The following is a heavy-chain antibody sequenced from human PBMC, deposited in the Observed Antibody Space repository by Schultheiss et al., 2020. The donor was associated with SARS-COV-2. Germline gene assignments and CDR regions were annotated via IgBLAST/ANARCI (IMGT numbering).Heavy chain of an antibody. Sequence: GESLKISCAASGFTVSSNYMSWVRQAPGKGLEWVSAISGSGGSTYYADSVKGRFTISRDNSKNTLYLQMNSLKTEDTAVYYCTTTTDYYGMDVWGQGTTVTVSS. CDR1: GFTVSSNY. V-gene: IGHV3-23*01. J-gene: IGHJ6*02. D-gene: IGHD4-17*01. CDR2: ISGSGGST. CDR3: TTTTDYYGMDV.